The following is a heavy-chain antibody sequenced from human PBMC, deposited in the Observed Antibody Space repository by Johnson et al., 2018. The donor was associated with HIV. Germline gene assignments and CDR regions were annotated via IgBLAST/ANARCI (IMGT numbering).Heavy chain of an antibody. Sequence: QVQLVESGGGVVQPGRSLRLFCAVSGFTFTTYTMHWVRQTPGKGLEWVSVIYSGGSTYYADSVKGRFTISRDNSKNTLYLQMNSLRAEDTTVYYCARAPQTYNWNYMMAFDIWGQGTVVTVSS. CDR2: IYSGGST. J-gene: IGHJ3*02. CDR3: ARAPQTYNWNYMMAFDI. D-gene: IGHD1-7*01. CDR1: GFTFTTYT. V-gene: IGHV3-NL1*01.